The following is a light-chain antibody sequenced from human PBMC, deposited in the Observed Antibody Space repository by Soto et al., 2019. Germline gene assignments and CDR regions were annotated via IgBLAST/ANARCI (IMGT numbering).Light chain of an antibody. Sequence: IVLTQSPLSLPVTPGEPASISGRSSQSLLHTNGHIYLDWYLQKTGQSPQLLIYLSSIRDSGVTDGFSGSRSGTDLTLKIIRVEAEDVGVYYCRQAIQASRTFGLGTQGEIK. CDR1: QSLLHTNGHIY. J-gene: IGKJ1*01. V-gene: IGKV2-28*01. CDR2: LSS. CDR3: RQAIQASRT.